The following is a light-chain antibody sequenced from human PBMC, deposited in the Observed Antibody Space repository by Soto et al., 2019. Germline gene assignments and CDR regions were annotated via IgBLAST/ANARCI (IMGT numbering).Light chain of an antibody. CDR2: EVS. CDR3: NSYAGRNNFYV. CDR1: SSDVGGSNY. Sequence: PASACGSPGQSATISCTGTSSDVGGSNYVSWYQQHPGKATKLMIYEVSKRPSGVPDRFYGSKSGNTASLTVSGLQAEDEADYYCNSYAGRNNFYVSGTGPTVTVL. J-gene: IGLJ1*01. V-gene: IGLV2-8*01.